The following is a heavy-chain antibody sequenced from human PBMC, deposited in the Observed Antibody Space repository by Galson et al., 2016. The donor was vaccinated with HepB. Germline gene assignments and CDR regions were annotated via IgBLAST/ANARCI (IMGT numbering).Heavy chain of an antibody. J-gene: IGHJ3*02. CDR1: GGTFSTYT. D-gene: IGHD3-22*01. V-gene: IGHV1-69*13. CDR2: INPLSGTA. Sequence: SVKVSCKASGGTFSTYTINWLRQAPGQGLEWMGGINPLSGTADYAQKFQARVTLNADESTTIGYMELSSLTSENTAIYYCARSYVSSGRYPRQIFPYRRESNTDSRDNTQASGTDI. CDR3: ARSYVSSGRYPRQIFPYRRESNTDSRDNTQASGTDI.